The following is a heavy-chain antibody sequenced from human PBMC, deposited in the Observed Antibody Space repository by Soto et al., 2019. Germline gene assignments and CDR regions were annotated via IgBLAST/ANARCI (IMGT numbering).Heavy chain of an antibody. CDR1: GFTXSNAW. D-gene: IGHD5-18*01. CDR2: IKSKTDGGTT. CDR3: TTLYSYGFPHYYYYYGMDV. Sequence: PGGSLRLSCAASGFTXSNAWMNWVRQAPGKGLEWVGRIKSKTDGGTTDYAAPVKGRFTISRDDSKNTLYLQMNSLKTEDTAVYYCTTLYSYGFPHYYYYYGMDVWGQGTTVTVSS. J-gene: IGHJ6*02. V-gene: IGHV3-15*07.